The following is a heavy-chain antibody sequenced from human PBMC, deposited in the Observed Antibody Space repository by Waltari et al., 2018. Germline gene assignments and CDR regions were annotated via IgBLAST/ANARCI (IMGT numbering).Heavy chain of an antibody. J-gene: IGHJ4*02. CDR1: GGPISSGGYY. CDR2: NYYSGST. D-gene: IGHD2-21*01. CDR3: ARADYGGDFFDY. Sequence: QGQLQESGPGRVTPSRTLCLTGTVAGGPISSGGYYWSWTRQHLGKGLEWIGYNYYSGSTYYHPSLKSRVTISVDTSKNQFSLKLSSVTAADTAVYYCARADYGGDFFDYWGQGTLVTVSS. V-gene: IGHV4-31*03.